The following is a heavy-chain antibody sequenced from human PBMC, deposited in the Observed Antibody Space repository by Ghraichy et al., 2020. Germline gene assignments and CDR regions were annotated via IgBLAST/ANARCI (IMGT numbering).Heavy chain of an antibody. Sequence: LSLTCAASGLIFSDAWMSWVRQAPGRGLEWVGRIKTRSSGGTTDYAAPVKGRFTISRDDYEKTLYLQMNGLKTDDTGVYFCTTLSMTVTHGGDYWGRGTLVTVSS. J-gene: IGHJ4*02. D-gene: IGHD4-17*01. CDR3: TTLSMTVTHGGDY. CDR2: IKTRSSGGTT. CDR1: GLIFSDAW. V-gene: IGHV3-15*01.